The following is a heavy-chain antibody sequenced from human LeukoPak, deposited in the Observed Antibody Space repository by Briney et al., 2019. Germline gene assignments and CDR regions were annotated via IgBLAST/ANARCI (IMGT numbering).Heavy chain of an antibody. J-gene: IGHJ4*02. CDR1: GFTFDDYG. CDR2: INWNGGST. V-gene: IGHV3-20*01. Sequence: PGGSLRLSCAASGFTFDDYGMSWVRQAPGKGLEWVSGINWNGGSTGYADSVKGRFTISRDNAKNSLYLQMNSLRAEDTALYNCARGRGYYDSSGESDWGQGTLVTVSS. D-gene: IGHD3-22*01. CDR3: ARGRGYYDSSGESD.